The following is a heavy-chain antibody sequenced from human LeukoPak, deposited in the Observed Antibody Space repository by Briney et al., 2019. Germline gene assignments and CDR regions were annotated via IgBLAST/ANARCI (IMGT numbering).Heavy chain of an antibody. CDR1: GGSISSSIHY. Sequence: PSEILSLTCSVSGGSISSSIHYWAWTRQPPGKGLEWLATISESRTTYYNPSLKSRVTISVDTSKNQFSLNLGSVTAADTAVYYCARYSGSYFDYWGQGALVTVSS. J-gene: IGHJ4*02. CDR2: ISESRTT. D-gene: IGHD6-19*01. V-gene: IGHV4-39*01. CDR3: ARYSGSYFDY.